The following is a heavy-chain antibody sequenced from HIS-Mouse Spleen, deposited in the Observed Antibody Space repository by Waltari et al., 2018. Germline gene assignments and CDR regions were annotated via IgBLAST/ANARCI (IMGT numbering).Heavy chain of an antibody. Sequence: QLQLQESVPGLVKPSETLSPTCTVSAGSISSSSYYWGWIRQPPGKGPEWVAVIWYDGSNKYYADSVKGRFTISRDNSKNTLYLQMNSLRAEDTAVYYCAKGGLMVYAIGDYWGQGTLVTVSS. CDR2: IWYDGSNK. CDR3: AKGGLMVYAIGDY. D-gene: IGHD2-8*01. CDR1: AGSISSSSYY. J-gene: IGHJ4*02. V-gene: IGHV3-33*06.